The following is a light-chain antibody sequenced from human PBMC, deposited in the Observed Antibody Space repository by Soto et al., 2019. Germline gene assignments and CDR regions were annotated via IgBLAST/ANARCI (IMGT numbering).Light chain of an antibody. J-gene: IGKJ1*01. V-gene: IGKV3-15*01. CDR3: QQYNNWPPWT. Sequence: EIVMTQSPATLSVSPGERATLSCRASQSVSSNLAWYQQKPGQAPRLLIYGASTRATGIPARFSGSGSGTEFTLPISSLQSEDFAVYYCQQYNNWPPWTFGQGTKGE. CDR2: GAS. CDR1: QSVSSN.